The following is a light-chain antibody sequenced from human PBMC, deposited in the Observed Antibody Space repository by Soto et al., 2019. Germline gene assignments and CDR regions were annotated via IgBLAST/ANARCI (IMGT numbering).Light chain of an antibody. Sequence: QSALTQPASVSGSPGQSSTISCAGTSSDVGGYNLVSWYQQHPGKAPKLMIYEDNERPSGISNRFSGSKSGNTASLTISGLGSEDEADYFCCSYAGSSTYAFGTGTKLTVL. J-gene: IGLJ1*01. CDR1: SSDVGGYNL. CDR3: CSYAGSSTYA. V-gene: IGLV2-23*01. CDR2: EDN.